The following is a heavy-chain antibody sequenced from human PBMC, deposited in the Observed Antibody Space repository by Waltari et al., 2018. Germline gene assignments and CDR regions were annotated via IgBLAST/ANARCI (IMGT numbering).Heavy chain of an antibody. CDR1: GDSVSRNDAA. D-gene: IGHD2-2*01. Sequence: QVQLQQSGPGLVKPSQTLSLTCAISGDSVSRNDAARTWIRQSPSGGLEWLGRTYDRSKWYTYYAVSVKSRITINPDTSKNQFSLHLNSVTPEDTAVYYCARGPAPLRYWGQGTLVTVSS. J-gene: IGHJ4*02. CDR2: TYDRSKWYT. V-gene: IGHV6-1*01. CDR3: ARGPAPLRY.